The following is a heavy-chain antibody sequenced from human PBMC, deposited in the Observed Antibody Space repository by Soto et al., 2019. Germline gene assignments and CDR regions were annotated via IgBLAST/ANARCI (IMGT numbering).Heavy chain of an antibody. V-gene: IGHV3-23*01. Sequence: GGSLRLSCAASGFTFSSYAMSWVRQAPGKGLEWVSAISGSGGSTYYADSVKGRFTISRDNSKNTLYLQMNSLRAEDTAVYYCAKDPGSSSWYPYNWFDPWGQGTLVTVSS. CDR1: GFTFSSYA. CDR2: ISGSGGST. CDR3: AKDPGSSSWYPYNWFDP. J-gene: IGHJ5*02. D-gene: IGHD6-13*01.